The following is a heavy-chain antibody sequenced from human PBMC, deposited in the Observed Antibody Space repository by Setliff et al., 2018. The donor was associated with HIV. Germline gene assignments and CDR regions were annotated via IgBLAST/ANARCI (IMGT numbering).Heavy chain of an antibody. CDR3: ATAPYSSSLFDI. J-gene: IGHJ3*02. CDR2: FDPEDGET. V-gene: IGHV1-24*01. D-gene: IGHD6-6*01. CDR1: GYTLTELS. Sequence: ASVKVSCKVSGYTLTELSMHWVRQAPGKGLEWMGGFDPEDGETIYAQKFQGRVTMTEDTSTDTAHMELSSLRSEDTAVYYCATAPYSSSLFDIWGQGTMVTVSS.